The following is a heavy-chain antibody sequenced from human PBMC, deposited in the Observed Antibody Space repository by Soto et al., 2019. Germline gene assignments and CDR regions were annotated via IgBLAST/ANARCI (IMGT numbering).Heavy chain of an antibody. CDR2: IFYTGTT. D-gene: IGHD6-13*01. CDR1: GDSINNSN. CDR3: AKYRRTEAEGFTLDY. V-gene: IGHV4-59*01. Sequence: PSETLSLTCAVSGDSINNSNWSWIRQPPGKRLEWIGNIFYTGTTTYNPSLETRVTMSVDTSKNQFSPKLNSVDAADTAVYYCAKYRRTEAEGFTLDYWGRGILVTPSS. J-gene: IGHJ4*01.